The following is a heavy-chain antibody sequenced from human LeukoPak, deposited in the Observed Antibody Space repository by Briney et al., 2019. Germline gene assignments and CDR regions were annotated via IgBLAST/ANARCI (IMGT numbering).Heavy chain of an antibody. V-gene: IGHV3-23*01. D-gene: IGHD2-2*01. J-gene: IGHJ6*03. CDR1: GFTFSSYA. Sequence: GGSLRLSCAASGFTFSSYAMSWVRQAPGKGLEWVSAISGSGGSTYYADSVKGRFTISRDNSKNTLYLQMNSLRAEDMAVYYCAKGSTSWYYYMDVWGKGTTVTVSS. CDR2: ISGSGGST. CDR3: AKGSTSWYYYMDV.